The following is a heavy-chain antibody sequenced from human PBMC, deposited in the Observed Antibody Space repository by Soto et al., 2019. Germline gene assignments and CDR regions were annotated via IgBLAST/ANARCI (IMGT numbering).Heavy chain of an antibody. Sequence: EVHLVESGGGLIQPGGSLRLSCAASGFTVTSYRMSWVRPGPGKGLEWVSVFYGCGSTSYAASVKGVFTISRDDSKNTPYVQLNSLTAGDTVVYYCTRGTTTASGPVYWGQGTLVTVSS. CDR1: GFTVTSYR. CDR3: TRGTTTASGPVY. D-gene: IGHD4-17*01. V-gene: IGHV3-53*01. CDR2: FYGCGST. J-gene: IGHJ4*02.